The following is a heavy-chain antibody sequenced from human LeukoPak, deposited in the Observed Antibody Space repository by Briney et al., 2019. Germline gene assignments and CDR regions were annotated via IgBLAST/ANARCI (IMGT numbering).Heavy chain of an antibody. Sequence: ASVKLSCKASGYTFTRYYMHWVRHAPGQGLEWMGIITPSGGSTSYAQKFQGRVTMTRDTSTSTVYMELSSLRSEDTAVYYCATTVTRYYGMDVWGQGTTVTVSS. CDR1: GYTFTRYY. CDR2: ITPSGGST. D-gene: IGHD4-17*01. V-gene: IGHV1-46*01. CDR3: ATTVTRYYGMDV. J-gene: IGHJ6*02.